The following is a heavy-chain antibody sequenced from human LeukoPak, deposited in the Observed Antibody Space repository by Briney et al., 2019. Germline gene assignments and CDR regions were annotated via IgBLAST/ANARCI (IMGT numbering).Heavy chain of an antibody. CDR2: IKQDGSEK. CDR1: GFTFSSYW. Sequence: GGSLRLSCAASGFTFSSYWMSWVRQAPGKGLEGVANIKQDGSEKYYVDSVKGRFTISRDNAKNSLYLQMNSLRAEDTAVYYCARVYDILTGYLYYFDYGGQGTLVTVS. CDR3: ARVYDILTGYLYYFDY. J-gene: IGHJ4*02. D-gene: IGHD3-9*01. V-gene: IGHV3-7*03.